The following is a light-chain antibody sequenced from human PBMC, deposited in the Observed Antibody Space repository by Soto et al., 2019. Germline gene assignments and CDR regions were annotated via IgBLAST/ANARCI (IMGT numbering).Light chain of an antibody. CDR3: QQSYSSPLT. V-gene: IGKV1-39*01. CDR2: AAS. Sequence: DIQMTHSPSSLSASVGDRVIITCRASQSISSYLNWYQQKPGKAPKLLIYAASSLQSGVPSRFSGSGSGTDFTLTISSLQPEDFANYYCQQSYSSPLTLGGGTKVEIK. J-gene: IGKJ4*01. CDR1: QSISSY.